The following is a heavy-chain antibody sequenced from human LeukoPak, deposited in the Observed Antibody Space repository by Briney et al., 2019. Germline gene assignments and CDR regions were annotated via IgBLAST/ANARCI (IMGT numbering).Heavy chain of an antibody. CDR3: ARRDSSSSSPFDY. D-gene: IGHD6-6*01. V-gene: IGHV1-8*01. J-gene: IGHJ4*02. Sequence: GASVKVSCTASGYTFTSYDINWVRQATGQGLEWMGWMNPNSGNTGYAQKFQGRVTMTRNTSISTAYMELSSLRSEETAVYYCARRDSSSSSPFDYWGQGTLVTVSS. CDR1: GYTFTSYD. CDR2: MNPNSGNT.